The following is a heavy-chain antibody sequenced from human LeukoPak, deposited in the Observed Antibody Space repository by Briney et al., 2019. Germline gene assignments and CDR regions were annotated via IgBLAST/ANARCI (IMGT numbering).Heavy chain of an antibody. CDR3: ARHRRGRQLEAFDY. CDR2: IYPADSDT. V-gene: IGHV5-51*01. CDR1: GYIFTNFW. D-gene: IGHD6-13*01. Sequence: GESLKISCKVSGYIFTNFWIAWVRQMPGKGLEWMGIIYPADSDTRYSPSFQGQVTISADKSISTAYLQWSSLKASDTAMYYCARHRRGRQLEAFDYWGQGTLVTVSS. J-gene: IGHJ4*02.